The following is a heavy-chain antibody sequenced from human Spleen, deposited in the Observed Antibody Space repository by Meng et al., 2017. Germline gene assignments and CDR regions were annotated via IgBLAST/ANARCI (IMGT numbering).Heavy chain of an antibody. CDR3: ARGHDFWSTLDYYGMDV. V-gene: IGHV3-30*01. Sequence: GESLKISCAASGFIFSNYVMYWVRQAPGKGLEWVAVTSYDGNNQYYAASVKGRFTISRDNSKNTLYLQMNSLRSEDTAVYYCARGHDFWSTLDYYGMDVWGQGTTVTVSS. CDR1: GFIFSNYV. CDR2: TSYDGNNQ. D-gene: IGHD3-3*01. J-gene: IGHJ6*02.